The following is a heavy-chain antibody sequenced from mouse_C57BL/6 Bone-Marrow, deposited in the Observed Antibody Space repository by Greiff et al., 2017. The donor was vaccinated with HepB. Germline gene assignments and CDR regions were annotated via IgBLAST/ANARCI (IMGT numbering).Heavy chain of an antibody. CDR1: GFTFSDYY. CDR2: ISNGGGST. Sequence: EVKLVESGGGLVQPGGSLKLSCAASGFTFSDYYMYWVRQTPEKRLEWVAYISNGGGSTYYPDTVKGRFTISRDNAKNTLYLQMSRLKSEDTAMYYCARYSLYAMDYWGQGTSVTVSS. V-gene: IGHV5-12*01. J-gene: IGHJ4*01. D-gene: IGHD6-1*01. CDR3: ARYSLYAMDY.